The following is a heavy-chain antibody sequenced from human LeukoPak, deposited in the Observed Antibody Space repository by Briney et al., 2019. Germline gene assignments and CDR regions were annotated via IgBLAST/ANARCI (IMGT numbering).Heavy chain of an antibody. Sequence: GGSLRLSCAASGFTFNNAWMSWVRQAPGKGLEWVGHIKSRTDGGTTDYAAPVKGRFTISRDDSKNTLYLQMNSLKTEHTAVYYCTREQLVASHWGQGTLVTVSS. J-gene: IGHJ4*02. CDR3: TREQLVASH. CDR1: GFTFNNAW. V-gene: IGHV3-15*01. D-gene: IGHD1-1*01. CDR2: IKSRTDGGTT.